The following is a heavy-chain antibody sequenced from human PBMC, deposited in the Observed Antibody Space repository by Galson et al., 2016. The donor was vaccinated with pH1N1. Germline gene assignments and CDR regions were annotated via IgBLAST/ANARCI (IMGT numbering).Heavy chain of an antibody. CDR3: AHREYGDFVGSFDH. D-gene: IGHD4-17*01. J-gene: IGHJ4*02. Sequence: PALVKPTQTLRLTCTLSGFSLSTSAVGVGWIRQPPGKALEWLALIFWNDDRYYRPSLKNRLTITKGTSENLVVLTMTNMDPVDTATYYCAHREYGDFVGSFDHWGQGALVTVPS. V-gene: IGHV2-5*01. CDR2: IFWNDDR. CDR1: GFSLSTSAVG.